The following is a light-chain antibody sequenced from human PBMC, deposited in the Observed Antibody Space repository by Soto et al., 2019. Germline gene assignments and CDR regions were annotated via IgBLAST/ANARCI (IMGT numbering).Light chain of an antibody. CDR1: SSDVVSYNL. Sequence: QSVLTQPASVSGSPGQSSTISCTGPSSDVVSYNLVSWYQQHPGKAPKLMIYEASKRPSGISNRFSGSKSGNAASLTIPGLQAEDEADYYCFSYAGNSLNYVFGTGTKVTVL. V-gene: IGLV2-23*01. CDR2: EAS. J-gene: IGLJ1*01. CDR3: FSYAGNSLNYV.